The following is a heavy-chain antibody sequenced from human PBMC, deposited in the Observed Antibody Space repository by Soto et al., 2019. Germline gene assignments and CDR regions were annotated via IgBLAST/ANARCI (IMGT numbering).Heavy chain of an antibody. D-gene: IGHD3-9*01. CDR3: ARAQDYDILTGSDYYYGMDV. Sequence: ASVKVSCKASGYTFTSYGISWVRQAPGQGLEWMGWISAYNGNTNYAQKLQGRVTMTTDTSTSTAYMELRSLRSDDTAVYYCARAQDYDILTGSDYYYGMDVWDQGTTVTVSS. J-gene: IGHJ6*02. V-gene: IGHV1-18*04. CDR1: GYTFTSYG. CDR2: ISAYNGNT.